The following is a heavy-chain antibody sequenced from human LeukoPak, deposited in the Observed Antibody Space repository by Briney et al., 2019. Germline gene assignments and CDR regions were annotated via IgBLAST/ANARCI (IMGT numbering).Heavy chain of an antibody. V-gene: IGHV3-30*02. CDR3: ATDGIPSATALAN. CDR2: IKYDGSKI. CDR1: GFNFSHYG. J-gene: IGHJ4*02. D-gene: IGHD2/OR15-2a*01. Sequence: SGGSLRLSCETSGFNFSHYGIHWVRQVPGMGLEWVAFIKYDGSKIYYAESVQGRFTISRDNSKNNLFLQMTRMRPQDTAVYYCATDGIPSATALANWGQGTLVTVSS.